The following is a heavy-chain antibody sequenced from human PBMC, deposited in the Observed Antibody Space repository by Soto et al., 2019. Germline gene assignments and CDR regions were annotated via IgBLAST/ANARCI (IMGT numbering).Heavy chain of an antibody. D-gene: IGHD6-13*01. V-gene: IGHV1-69*06. CDR2: IIPMFGTV. CDR1: GVAFTSFA. J-gene: IGHJ6*02. CDR3: ARDAGAAGVYDFDMDV. Sequence: GASVKVSCKACGVAFTSFAMSWARQAPGEGPEWMGRIIPMFGTVNYAQNFQGRVTITADTSTSTAYMELSSLRSDDTAVYYCARDAGAAGVYDFDMDVWGQGTTVTVSS.